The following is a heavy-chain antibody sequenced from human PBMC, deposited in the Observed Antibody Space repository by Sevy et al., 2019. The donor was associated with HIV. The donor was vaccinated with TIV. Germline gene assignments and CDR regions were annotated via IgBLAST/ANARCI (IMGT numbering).Heavy chain of an antibody. CDR2: ISSSSSTI. Sequence: GGSLRLSCAASGFTFSSYSMNWVRQAPGKGLEWVSYISSSSSTIYYADSVKGQFTISRDNAKNSLYLQMNSLRDEDTAVYYCARVLVGATLFAFDIWGQGTMVTVSS. J-gene: IGHJ3*02. D-gene: IGHD1-26*01. CDR3: ARVLVGATLFAFDI. CDR1: GFTFSSYS. V-gene: IGHV3-48*02.